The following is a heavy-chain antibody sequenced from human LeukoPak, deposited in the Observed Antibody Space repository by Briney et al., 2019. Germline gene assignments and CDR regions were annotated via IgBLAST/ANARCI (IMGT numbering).Heavy chain of an antibody. CDR2: ISYAGST. J-gene: IGHJ5*02. V-gene: IGHV4-31*11. D-gene: IGHD2-8*01. Sequence: PSETLSLTCAVSGGSISSGGYSWSWIRQHPGKGLEWIGYISYAGSTSYNPSLKSRVTISVDTSKNHFSLKLSSVTAADTAVYYCARAVSRWFDPWGQGTLVTVSS. CDR1: GGSISSGGYS. CDR3: ARAVSRWFDP.